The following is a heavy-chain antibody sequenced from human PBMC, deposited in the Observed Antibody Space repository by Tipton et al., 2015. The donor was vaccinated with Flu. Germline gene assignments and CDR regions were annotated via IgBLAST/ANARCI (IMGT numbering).Heavy chain of an antibody. J-gene: IGHJ1*01. CDR1: EFTFSIYW. V-gene: IGHV3-74*01. CDR3: ASQHPNPDGSSVAAVQH. CDR2: ISGDGRST. D-gene: IGHD6-13*01. Sequence: GSLRLSCVASEFTFSIYWMHWVRQAPGKGLVWVSRISGDGRSTSYADSVKGRFTISRDNAKNTLYLQMNSLRAEDTAVYYCASQHPNPDGSSVAAVQHWGQGTLVTVSS.